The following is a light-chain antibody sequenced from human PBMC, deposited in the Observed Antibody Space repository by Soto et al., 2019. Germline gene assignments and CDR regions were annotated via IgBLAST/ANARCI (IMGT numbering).Light chain of an antibody. V-gene: IGKV1-39*01. CDR3: QQSYSTQFT. Sequence: DLQMTQSPSSLSASVGDRVTITCRASQSISSYLNWYQQKPGKAPKLLIYAASSWQSGVPSRFSGRGSGTDFTLTISRLQPEDFATYYCQQSYSTQFTFGPGTKVDIK. CDR2: AAS. J-gene: IGKJ3*01. CDR1: QSISSY.